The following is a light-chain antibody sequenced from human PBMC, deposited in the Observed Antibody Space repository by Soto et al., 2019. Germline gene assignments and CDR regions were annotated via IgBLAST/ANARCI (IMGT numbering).Light chain of an antibody. Sequence: DIQMTQSPSTLSASVGNRVTITCRASQSISNYLAWYQQKPGKAPKLLIYDASSLDSGVPSRFSGSGSGTEFTLTISSRQPDDFATYYCQQYNGFSVTFGGGTKVENK. J-gene: IGKJ4*01. CDR2: DAS. CDR3: QQYNGFSVT. CDR1: QSISNY. V-gene: IGKV1-5*01.